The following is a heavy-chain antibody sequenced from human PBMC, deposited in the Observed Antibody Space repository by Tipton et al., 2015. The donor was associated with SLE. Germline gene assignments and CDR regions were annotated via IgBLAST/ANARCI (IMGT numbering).Heavy chain of an antibody. J-gene: IGHJ4*02. D-gene: IGHD2-8*01. Sequence: TLSLTCTVSGGSISSYYWSWIRQPAGKGLEWIGRIYTSGSTNYNPSPKSRVTISVDTSKNQFSLKLSSVTAADTAVYYCARLYCTNGVCFPDYWGQGTLVTVSS. CDR2: IYTSGST. CDR1: GGSISSYY. CDR3: ARLYCTNGVCFPDY. V-gene: IGHV4-4*07.